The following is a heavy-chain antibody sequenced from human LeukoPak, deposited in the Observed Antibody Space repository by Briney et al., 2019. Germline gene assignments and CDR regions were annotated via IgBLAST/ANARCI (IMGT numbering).Heavy chain of an antibody. V-gene: IGHV4-34*01. J-gene: IGHJ4*02. Sequence: PSETLSLTCTVYGGSFSGFYWSWIRQPPGKGLEWIGEINHSRSTNYNPSLKSRDTISVDTSKNQFSLKLSSVTAADTAVYYCARRLVGLTFDYWGQGTLVTVSS. CDR2: INHSRST. CDR1: GGSFSGFY. D-gene: IGHD2-15*01. CDR3: ARRLVGLTFDY.